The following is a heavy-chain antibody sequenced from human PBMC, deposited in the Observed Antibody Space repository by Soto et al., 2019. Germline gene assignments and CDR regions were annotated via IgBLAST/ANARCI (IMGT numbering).Heavy chain of an antibody. J-gene: IGHJ6*02. Sequence: SETLSLTCTVSGGSISSYYWSWIRQPPGEGLEWIGFISYSGTTSYSPSLKSRVAISLDTSKNQFSLSLSSVTAADTAVYYCATQGFYRMGVWGRGTTVTVSS. CDR1: GGSISSYY. CDR3: ATQGFYRMGV. CDR2: ISYSGTT. V-gene: IGHV4-59*06.